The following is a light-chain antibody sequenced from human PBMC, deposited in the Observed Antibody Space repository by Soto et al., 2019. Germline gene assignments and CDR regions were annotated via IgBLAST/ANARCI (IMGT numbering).Light chain of an antibody. CDR1: QSVSSSY. J-gene: IGKJ1*01. Sequence: EIVLTQSPGTLSLSPGERATLSCRASQSVSSSYLAWYQQKPGQAPGLLIYGASSRATGIPDRFSGSGSGTDFTLTISRLEPEDFAVYYCQQYGSSPNWTFGQGTKVEIK. CDR2: GAS. V-gene: IGKV3-20*01. CDR3: QQYGSSPNWT.